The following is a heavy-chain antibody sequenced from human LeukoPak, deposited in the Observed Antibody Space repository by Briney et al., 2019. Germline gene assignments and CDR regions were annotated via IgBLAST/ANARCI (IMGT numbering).Heavy chain of an antibody. CDR3: ARDPIYIAAAGTGYLPYFDY. CDR2: IIPILGIA. V-gene: IGHV1-69*04. J-gene: IGHJ4*02. Sequence: SVKVSCKASGGTFSSYAISWVRQAPGQGLEWMGRIIPILGIANYAQKFQGIVTITADKSTSTAYTELSSLRSEDTAVYYCARDPIYIAAAGTGYLPYFDYWGQGTLVTVSS. CDR1: GGTFSSYA. D-gene: IGHD6-13*01.